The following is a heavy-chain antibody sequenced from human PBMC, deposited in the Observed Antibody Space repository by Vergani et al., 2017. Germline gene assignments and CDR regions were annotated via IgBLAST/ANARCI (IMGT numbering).Heavy chain of an antibody. CDR2: IYYSGST. CDR3: ARYGGFWRVRKAAAGDLLVVLPSYYYYGMDV. V-gene: IGHV4-59*01. CDR1: GGSISSYY. D-gene: IGHD6-13*01. J-gene: IGHJ6*02. Sequence: QVQLQESGPGLVKPSETLSLTCTVSGGSISSYYWSWIRQPPGKGLEWIGYIYYSGSTNYNPSLKSRVTISVDTSKNQFSLKLSSVTAADTAVYYCARYGGFWRVRKAAAGDLLVVLPSYYYYGMDVWGQGTTVTVSS.